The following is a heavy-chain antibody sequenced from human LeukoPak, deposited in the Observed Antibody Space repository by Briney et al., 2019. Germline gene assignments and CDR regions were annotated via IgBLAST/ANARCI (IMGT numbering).Heavy chain of an antibody. Sequence: XCKASGYTFTRYDIKWVRQAPGQGVEWMGWMNPNSGNTVYAQKFQGRVTITRNTSISTAYMELSSLRSEDTAVYYCAVAGTSNFDYWGQGTLVTVSS. CDR3: AVAGTSNFDY. J-gene: IGHJ4*02. CDR2: MNPNSGNT. CDR1: GYTFTRYD. V-gene: IGHV1-8*03. D-gene: IGHD6-19*01.